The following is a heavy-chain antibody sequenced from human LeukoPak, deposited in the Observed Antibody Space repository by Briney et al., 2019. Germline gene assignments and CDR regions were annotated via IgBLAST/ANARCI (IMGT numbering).Heavy chain of an antibody. V-gene: IGHV1-18*01. CDR2: ISAYNGNT. CDR1: GYTFTSYG. Sequence: ASVKVSCKASGYTFTSYGISWVRQAPGQGLEWMGWISAYNGNTNCAQKLQGRVTMTTDTSTSTAYMELRSLRSDDTAVYYCARANPSSSWYNYYYYMDVWGKGTTVTVSS. J-gene: IGHJ6*03. D-gene: IGHD6-13*01. CDR3: ARANPSSSWYNYYYYMDV.